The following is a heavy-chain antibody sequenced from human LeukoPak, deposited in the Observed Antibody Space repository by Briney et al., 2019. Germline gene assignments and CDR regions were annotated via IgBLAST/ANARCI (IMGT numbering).Heavy chain of an antibody. CDR3: ARDAGHSGYDLLDY. J-gene: IGHJ4*02. CDR1: GFTFSSYW. V-gene: IGHV3-7*01. CDR2: IEHDGTEK. Sequence: TGGSLRLSCADSGFTFSSYWMNWVRQAPGEGLEWVATIEHDGTEKYYADFVKGRFTISRDNAKNSLFLQMDSLRAEDTAVYYCARDAGHSGYDLLDYWGQGTLVTVSS. D-gene: IGHD5-12*01.